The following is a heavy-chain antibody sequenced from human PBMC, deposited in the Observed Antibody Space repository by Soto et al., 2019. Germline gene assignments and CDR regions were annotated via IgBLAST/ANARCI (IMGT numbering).Heavy chain of an antibody. J-gene: IGHJ4*02. D-gene: IGHD5-18*01. CDR1: GGTFSSYA. V-gene: IGHV1-69*06. Sequence: QVQLVQSGAEVKKPGSSVKVSCKASGGTFSSYAISWVRQAPGQGLEWMGGIIPIFGTANYAVKFQGRVTITADKSSSTAYMELSSLSSEDTAVYYCARGRGGYSYGDFRYCGQGTLVTVSS. CDR2: IIPIFGTA. CDR3: ARGRGGYSYGDFRY.